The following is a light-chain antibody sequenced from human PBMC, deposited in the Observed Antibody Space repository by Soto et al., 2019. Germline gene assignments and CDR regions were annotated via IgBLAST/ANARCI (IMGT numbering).Light chain of an antibody. V-gene: IGLV2-8*01. J-gene: IGLJ3*02. CDR1: SSDVGGYNY. CDR2: EVS. Sequence: QSALTQPPSASGSPGQSVTISCTGTSSDVGGYNYVSWYQQNPGKAPKLMIYEVSKRPSGVPDRFSGSKSGNTASLTVSGLQAEDEADYYCSSYAGSIWVFGGGTKLTVL. CDR3: SSYAGSIWV.